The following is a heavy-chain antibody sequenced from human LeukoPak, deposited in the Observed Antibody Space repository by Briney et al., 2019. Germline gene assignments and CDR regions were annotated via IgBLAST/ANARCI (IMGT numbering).Heavy chain of an antibody. CDR3: ARREDSAVRGVIYGFDP. J-gene: IGHJ5*02. D-gene: IGHD3-10*01. CDR1: GYSFTSHW. CDR2: IYPGGSDT. V-gene: IGHV5-51*01. Sequence: GESLKISCKGSGYSFTSHWIGWVRQMPGKGMEWMGIIYPGGSDTRYSPSFQGQVTISADKSISTAYLQWSSLKASDTAMYYCARREDSAVRGVIYGFDPWGQGTLVTVSS.